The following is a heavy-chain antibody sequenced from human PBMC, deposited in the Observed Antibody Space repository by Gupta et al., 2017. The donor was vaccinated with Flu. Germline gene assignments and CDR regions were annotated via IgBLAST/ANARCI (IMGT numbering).Heavy chain of an antibody. CDR1: GYTFTSYA. D-gene: IGHD2-2*01. CDR3: ARMRQYCSTSYCQPYFDY. V-gene: IGHV1-3*01. CDR2: INAGSGNT. J-gene: IGHJ4*02. Sequence: QVQFVQSGAEVKKPGASGKGSCKASGYTFTSYAKHWVRQAPGQRLEWIGWINAGSGNTKYSQKCQGRVTITRDTSASTAYMELSRLRSEETAVYYCARMRQYCSTSYCQPYFDYWGQGTLVPVSS.